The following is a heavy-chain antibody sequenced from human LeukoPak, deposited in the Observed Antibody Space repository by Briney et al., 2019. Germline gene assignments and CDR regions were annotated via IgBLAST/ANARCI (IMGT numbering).Heavy chain of an antibody. J-gene: IGHJ4*02. D-gene: IGHD2-2*01. CDR3: ARDGSPAAADY. V-gene: IGHV3-74*01. CDR2: IKSDGSST. CDR1: GFTFSSHW. Sequence: GGSLRLSCAVSGFTFSSHWMRWVRQAPGKGLVWVSHIKSDGSSTNYADSVKGRFTISRDNAKNTLFLQMNSLRAEDTAVYYCARDGSPAAADYWGQGTLVTVSS.